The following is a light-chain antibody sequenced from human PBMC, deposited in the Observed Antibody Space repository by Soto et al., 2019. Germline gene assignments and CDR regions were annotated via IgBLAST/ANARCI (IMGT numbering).Light chain of an antibody. V-gene: IGKV3-15*01. CDR3: QQYNNWPPWT. CDR1: QSVSSN. Sequence: EIVMTQSPATLSVSPGERATLSCRASQSVSSNLAWYQQKPGQAPRLLIYGASTRASGIPARLSGSGSGTAFTLTLSSLQSEDFAVYYCQQYNNWPPWTFGKGTKVEIK. CDR2: GAS. J-gene: IGKJ1*01.